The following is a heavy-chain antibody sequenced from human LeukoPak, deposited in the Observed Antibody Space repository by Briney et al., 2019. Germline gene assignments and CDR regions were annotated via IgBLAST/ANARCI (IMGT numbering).Heavy chain of an antibody. Sequence: ASVKVSCKASGGTFSSYGISWVRQAPGQGLEWMGWTSAYNGNTNYAQKLQGRVTMTTDTSTSTAYMELRSLRSDDTAVYYCARGGQGVYYDSSGYYPFDYWGQGTLVTVSS. D-gene: IGHD3-22*01. CDR2: TSAYNGNT. J-gene: IGHJ4*02. V-gene: IGHV1-18*01. CDR3: ARGGQGVYYDSSGYYPFDY. CDR1: GGTFSSYG.